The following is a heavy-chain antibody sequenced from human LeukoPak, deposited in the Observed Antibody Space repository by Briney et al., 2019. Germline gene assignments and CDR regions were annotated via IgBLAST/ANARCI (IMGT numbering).Heavy chain of an antibody. CDR2: INPNSGGT. D-gene: IGHD4-17*01. J-gene: IGHJ4*02. CDR1: GYTFTGYY. Sequence: ASVKVSFKASGYTFTGYYTHWVRQAPGQGLEWMGWINPNSGGTNYAQKFQGRVTMTRDTSISTAYMELSRLRSDDTAVYYCARVRSHGLYGDIDYWGQGTLVTVSS. CDR3: ARVRSHGLYGDIDY. V-gene: IGHV1-2*02.